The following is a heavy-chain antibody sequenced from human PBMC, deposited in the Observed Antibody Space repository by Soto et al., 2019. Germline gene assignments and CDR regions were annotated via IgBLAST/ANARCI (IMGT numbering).Heavy chain of an antibody. CDR1: GFTFSSYW. CDR3: ARDNWDSALVWFDP. V-gene: IGHV3-7*01. Sequence: EVQLVESGGGLVQPGRSLRLSCAASGFTFSSYWMSWVRQAPGKGLEWVANINKDGREKYYVDSVKGRFTISRDNAKNSLYIQMNSLRAEDTAVYYCARDNWDSALVWFDPWGQGTLVTVSS. J-gene: IGHJ5*02. CDR2: INKDGREK. D-gene: IGHD1-26*01.